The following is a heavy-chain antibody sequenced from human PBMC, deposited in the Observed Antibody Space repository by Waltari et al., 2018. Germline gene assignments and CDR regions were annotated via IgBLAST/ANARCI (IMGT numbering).Heavy chain of an antibody. J-gene: IGHJ4*02. D-gene: IGHD6-19*01. CDR1: GFTFSNYA. CDR2: IYVGCTTR. Sequence: EVQLLESGGGLVQPGGPLRLSCAASGFTFSNYAMSWVRQAPGKGLEWVSVIYVGCTTRYYADSVKGRFTISRDDSKNTVYLQMNSLRDEDTAVYYCAKGGWFDNWGQGTLVTVSS. V-gene: IGHV3-23*03. CDR3: AKGGWFDN.